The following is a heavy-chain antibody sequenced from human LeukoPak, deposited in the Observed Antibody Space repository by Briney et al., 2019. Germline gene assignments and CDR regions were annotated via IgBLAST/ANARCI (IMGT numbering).Heavy chain of an antibody. J-gene: IGHJ6*02. V-gene: IGHV4-30-4*01. CDR2: AYYTGST. CDR3: AKSISYYDSSGHYSGYFYGLDV. Sequence: PSQTLSLTCSVSGGSISSGDYYWTWIRQSPGKGLEWIGYAYYTGSTHYNPSLQSRVSISVDTSRNQFSLKLTSVTAADTAVYYCAKSISYYDSSGHYSGYFYGLDVWGRGTTVTVYS. D-gene: IGHD3-22*01. CDR1: GGSISSGDYY.